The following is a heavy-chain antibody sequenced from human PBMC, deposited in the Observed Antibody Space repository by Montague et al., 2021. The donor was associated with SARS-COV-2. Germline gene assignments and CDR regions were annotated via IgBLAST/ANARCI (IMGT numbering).Heavy chain of an antibody. V-gene: IGHV4-59*01. J-gene: IGHJ6*03. D-gene: IGHD3-3*01. CDR2: IYYSGST. CDR1: GGSISSDY. Sequence: SETLSLTCTVSGGSISSDYWSWIRQPPGKGLEWIGYIYYSGSTNXNPSLKSQVTISVDTSKNQFSLKLSSVTAADTAVYYCARGPDHYDFWSGYYYYYMDVWGKGTTVTVSS. CDR3: ARGPDHYDFWSGYYYYYMDV.